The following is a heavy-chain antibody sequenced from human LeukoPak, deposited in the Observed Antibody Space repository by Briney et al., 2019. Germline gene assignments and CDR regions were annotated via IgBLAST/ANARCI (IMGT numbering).Heavy chain of an antibody. CDR1: GGSFSGYY. CDR2: INHSGST. J-gene: IGHJ4*02. V-gene: IGHV4-34*01. D-gene: IGHD3-10*01. CDR3: AREKTFTYYYGSGSYRAFDY. Sequence: SETLSLTCAVYGGSFSGYYWSWIRQPPGKGLEWIGEINHSGSTNYNPSLKSRVTISVDTPKNQFSLKLSSVTAADTAVYYCAREKTFTYYYGSGSYRAFDYWGQGTLVTVSS.